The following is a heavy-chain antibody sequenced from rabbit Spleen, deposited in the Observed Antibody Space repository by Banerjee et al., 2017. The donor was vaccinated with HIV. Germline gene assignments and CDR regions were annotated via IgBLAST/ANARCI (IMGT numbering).Heavy chain of an antibody. CDR3: TRDDGSGHYIDGYFNL. V-gene: IGHV1S45*01. CDR1: GFSFSSYYW. CDR2: IDAGSGST. Sequence: EESGGDLVKPEGSLTLTCTASGFSFSSYYWICWVRQAPGKGLEWIGCIDAGSGSTYYASWAKGRFTISKTSSTTVTLQVTSLTAADTATYFCTRDDGSGHYIDGYFNLWGQGTLVTVS. D-gene: IGHD1-1*01. J-gene: IGHJ4*01.